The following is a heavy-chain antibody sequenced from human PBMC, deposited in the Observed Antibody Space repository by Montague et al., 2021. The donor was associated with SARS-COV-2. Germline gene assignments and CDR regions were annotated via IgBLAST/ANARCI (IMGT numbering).Heavy chain of an antibody. CDR1: GYSISTGYY. CDR3: AKVAGSHDTFDI. V-gene: IGHV4-38-2*02. CDR2: IYHSGST. D-gene: IGHD6-19*01. J-gene: IGHJ3*02. Sequence: SETLSLTCTVSGYSISTGYYWGWIRQPPGKGLEWIGTIYHSGSTYFNPSLKRRVTISVDTSKNQFSLNLSSVTAADTAVYYCAKVAGSHDTFDIWGRGTVVTVSS.